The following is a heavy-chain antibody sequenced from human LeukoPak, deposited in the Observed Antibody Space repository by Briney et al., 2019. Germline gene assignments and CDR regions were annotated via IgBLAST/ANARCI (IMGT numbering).Heavy chain of an antibody. J-gene: IGHJ4*02. Sequence: SETLSLTCTVSGGSISSYYWSWIRQPPGKGLEWIGYIYYSGSTNYNPSLKSRVTISVDTSKNQFSLKLSSVTAADTAVYYCARDGGSSWSHGYLDYWGQGTLVTVSS. D-gene: IGHD6-13*01. CDR1: GGSISSYY. V-gene: IGHV4-59*01. CDR3: ARDGGSSWSHGYLDY. CDR2: IYYSGST.